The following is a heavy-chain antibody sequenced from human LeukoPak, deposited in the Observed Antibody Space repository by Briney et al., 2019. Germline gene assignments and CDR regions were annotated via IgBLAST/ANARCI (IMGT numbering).Heavy chain of an antibody. D-gene: IGHD3/OR15-3a*01. CDR2: ISYDGSNK. Sequence: GGSLRLSCAASGFTFSSYGMHWVRQAPGRGLEWVAVISYDGSNKYYADSVKGRFTISRDNARDSLYLEMNSLTVEDTAVYFCSRDLGTGRPHDFWGQGTLVTVSS. CDR1: GFTFSSYG. V-gene: IGHV3-30*03. J-gene: IGHJ4*02. CDR3: SRDLGTGRPHDF.